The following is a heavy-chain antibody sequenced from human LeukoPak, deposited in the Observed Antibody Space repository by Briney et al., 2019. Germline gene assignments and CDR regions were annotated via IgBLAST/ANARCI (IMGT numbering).Heavy chain of an antibody. Sequence: GGSLRLSCAASGFTFSSYAFHWVRQAPGKGLEYVSAISSNGGRTYYANSVKGRFTISRDNSKNTLYLQMGRLRAEDMAVYHCARDFLVGATAFDIWGQGTMVTVSS. J-gene: IGHJ3*02. V-gene: IGHV3-64*01. CDR2: ISSNGGRT. D-gene: IGHD1-26*01. CDR1: GFTFSSYA. CDR3: ARDFLVGATAFDI.